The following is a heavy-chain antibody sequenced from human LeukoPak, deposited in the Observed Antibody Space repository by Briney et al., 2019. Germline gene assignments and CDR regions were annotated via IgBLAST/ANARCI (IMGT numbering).Heavy chain of an antibody. Sequence: GESLKISCRGSGYRFSPYWIGWVRQVPGKGLEWMGIIYPGDSDTRYSPSFQGQVTISADKSISTAYLQWSSLKASDTAMYYCARLAAAGTGSRYFDYRGQGTLVTVSS. CDR2: IYPGDSDT. CDR1: GYRFSPYW. CDR3: ARLAAAGTGSRYFDY. J-gene: IGHJ4*02. V-gene: IGHV5-51*01. D-gene: IGHD6-13*01.